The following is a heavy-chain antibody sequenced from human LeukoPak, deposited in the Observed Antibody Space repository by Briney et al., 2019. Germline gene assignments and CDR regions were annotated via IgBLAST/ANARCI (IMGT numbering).Heavy chain of an antibody. Sequence: PGGSLRLSCAASGFTFSSYSMNWVRKAPGKGLEWVSSISSSYIYYADSVKGRFTISRDNAKNSLYLQMNSLRAEDTAVYYCAREAISVAAYFDYWGQGALVTVSS. D-gene: IGHD6-19*01. CDR2: ISSSYI. V-gene: IGHV3-21*01. J-gene: IGHJ4*02. CDR3: AREAISVAAYFDY. CDR1: GFTFSSYS.